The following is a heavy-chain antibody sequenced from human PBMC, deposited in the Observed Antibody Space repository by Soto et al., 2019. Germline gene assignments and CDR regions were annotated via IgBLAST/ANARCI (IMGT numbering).Heavy chain of an antibody. CDR1: GFTFSSYG. CDR2: IWSDGSDK. D-gene: IGHD2-15*01. J-gene: IGHJ3*02. Sequence: QVQLVESGGGVVQPGRSLRLSCAASGFTFSSYGMHWVRQAPGKGLEWVAVIWSDGSDKYYADSVKGRFTISRDNSKNKLYLQMNSLRAEDTAVYYCARSVAQWYAFDMWGQGTVVTVSS. CDR3: ARSVAQWYAFDM. V-gene: IGHV3-33*01.